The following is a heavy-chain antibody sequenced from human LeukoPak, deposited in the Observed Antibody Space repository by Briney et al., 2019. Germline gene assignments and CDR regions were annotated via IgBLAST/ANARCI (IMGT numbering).Heavy chain of an antibody. CDR3: ARIVQLWSRGYYYYGMDV. Sequence: GESLKISCKGSGYSFTSYWIGWVRQMPGKCLEWMGIIYPGDSDTRYSPSFQGQVTISADKSISTAYLQWSSLKASDTAMYYCARIVQLWSRGYYYYGMDVWGQGTTVTVSS. D-gene: IGHD5-18*01. V-gene: IGHV5-51*01. CDR1: GYSFTSYW. J-gene: IGHJ6*02. CDR2: IYPGDSDT.